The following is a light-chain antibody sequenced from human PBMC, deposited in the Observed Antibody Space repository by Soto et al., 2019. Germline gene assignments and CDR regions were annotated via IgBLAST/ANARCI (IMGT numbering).Light chain of an antibody. CDR3: QQADSFPLS. CDR2: AAS. J-gene: IGKJ4*01. V-gene: IGKV1-39*01. CDR1: QSIVTY. Sequence: DIQMTKYPSSLSASVGDRVTITCRSSQSIVTYLNCYLQKPGRAPKXXIYAASNLQSGVPSRFSGSGSGTDLTLTISSLQPEDCETYYCQQADSFPLSFGGGTKGDIK.